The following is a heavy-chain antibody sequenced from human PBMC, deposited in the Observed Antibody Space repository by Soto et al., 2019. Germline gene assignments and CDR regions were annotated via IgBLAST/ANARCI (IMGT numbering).Heavy chain of an antibody. V-gene: IGHV1-8*01. CDR2: MNPNSGNT. J-gene: IGHJ6*03. CDR1: GYTFTSYD. Sequence: ASVKVSCKASGYTFTSYDINWVRQATGQGLEWMGWMNPNSGNTGYAQKFQGRVTMTRNTSISTAYMELSSLRSEDTAVYYCARGHHPYYDFWSGYWGTSYYYYFLGVWGKGTTVIVSS. CDR3: ARGHHPYYDFWSGYWGTSYYYYFLGV. D-gene: IGHD3-3*01.